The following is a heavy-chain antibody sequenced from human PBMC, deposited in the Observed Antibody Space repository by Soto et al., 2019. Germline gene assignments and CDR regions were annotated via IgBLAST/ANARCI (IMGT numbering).Heavy chain of an antibody. Sequence: QVHLVESGGGVVQPGRSLRLSCAASGFSFSDFAFHWVRQAPGKGLEWVAVISSDGSNTYYADSVKGRFTISRDNSKTTLDLEMNSLRAEDSARYYCARDGLALMGILTEQPLESWGQGTLVIVAS. CDR2: ISSDGSNT. J-gene: IGHJ4*02. D-gene: IGHD3-9*01. V-gene: IGHV3-30-3*01. CDR1: GFSFSDFA. CDR3: ARDGLALMGILTEQPLES.